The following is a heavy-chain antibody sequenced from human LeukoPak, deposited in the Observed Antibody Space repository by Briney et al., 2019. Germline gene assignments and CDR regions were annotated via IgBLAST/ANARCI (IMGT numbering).Heavy chain of an antibody. Sequence: GGSLRLSCAASGFTFTNYAMSWVRQTPGKGLEWVSATVGSGPDTYHADSVKGRFTVSRDNSRNTLYLQMSSLRVEDTAVYYCTKAPLRSCTGAFCYPFDYWGQGTLVTVSS. CDR2: TVGSGPDT. D-gene: IGHD2-8*02. CDR1: GFTFTNYA. CDR3: TKAPLRSCTGAFCYPFDY. V-gene: IGHV3-23*01. J-gene: IGHJ4*02.